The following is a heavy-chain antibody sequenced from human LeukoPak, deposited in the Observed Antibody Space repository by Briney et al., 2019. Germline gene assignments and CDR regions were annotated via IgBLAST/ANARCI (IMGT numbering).Heavy chain of an antibody. V-gene: IGHV1-69*04. Sequence: ASVKVSCKASGGTFSSYAISWVRQAPGQGLEWMGRIIPILGIANYAQKFQGRVTITADKSTSAAYMELSSLRSEDTAVYYCAREGPLYYPDVWGKGTTVTVSS. CDR2: IIPILGIA. CDR1: GGTFSSYA. CDR3: AREGPLYYPDV. J-gene: IGHJ6*03.